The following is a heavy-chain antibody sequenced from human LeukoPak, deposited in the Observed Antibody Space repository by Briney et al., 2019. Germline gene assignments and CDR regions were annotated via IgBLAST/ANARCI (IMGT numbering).Heavy chain of an antibody. J-gene: IGHJ4*02. D-gene: IGHD3-10*01. CDR2: IYYSGST. CDR3: ARIHLLLWFGELSGYFDY. Sequence: SETLSLTCTVSGGSISSSSYYWSWIRQPPGKGLEWIGYIYYSGSTNYNPSLKSRVTISVDTSKNQFSLKLSSVTAADTAVYYCARIHLLLWFGELSGYFDYWGQGTLVTVSS. CDR1: GGSISSSSYY. V-gene: IGHV4-61*01.